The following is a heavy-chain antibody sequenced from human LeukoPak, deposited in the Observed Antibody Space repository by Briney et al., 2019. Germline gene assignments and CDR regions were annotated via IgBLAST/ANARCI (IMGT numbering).Heavy chain of an antibody. Sequence: GGSLRLSCAASGFTFSNYWMHWVRQAPGKGLVWVSRINSDGSSTSYADSVKGRFTISRDNAKNTLYLQMNSLRAEDTALYYCAKDIGGYDFWSGYRSYYYGMDVWGQGTTVTVSS. CDR1: GFTFSNYW. J-gene: IGHJ6*02. V-gene: IGHV3-74*01. D-gene: IGHD3-3*01. CDR2: INSDGSST. CDR3: AKDIGGYDFWSGYRSYYYGMDV.